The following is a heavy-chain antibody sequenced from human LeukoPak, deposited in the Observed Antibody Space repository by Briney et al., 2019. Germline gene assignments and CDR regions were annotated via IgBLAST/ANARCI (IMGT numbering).Heavy chain of an antibody. CDR2: IYPGDSDT. V-gene: IGHV5-51*01. J-gene: IGHJ4*02. CDR1: GYSFATYW. Sequence: GESLKISCKCSGYSFATYWIGWVRQMPGKGLEWVGIIYPGDSDTRYCPSFQGQVTISVDQSISTAYLQWSSLKASDIAMYYCARWPGTAVAGRFDYWGQGTLVTVSS. D-gene: IGHD6-19*01. CDR3: ARWPGTAVAGRFDY.